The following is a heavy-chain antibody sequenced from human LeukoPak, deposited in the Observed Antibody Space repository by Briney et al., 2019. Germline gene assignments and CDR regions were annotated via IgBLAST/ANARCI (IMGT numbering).Heavy chain of an antibody. CDR3: ATLPSLIPSSSNWFDP. CDR2: IYYSGST. V-gene: IGHV4-59*12. Sequence: PSETLSLTCTVSGGSISSYYWSWIRQPPGKGLEWIGYIYYSGSTNYNPSLKSRVTISVDTSKNQFSLKLSSVTAADTAVYYCATLPSLIPSSSNWFDPWGQGTLVTVSS. CDR1: GGSISSYY. J-gene: IGHJ5*02.